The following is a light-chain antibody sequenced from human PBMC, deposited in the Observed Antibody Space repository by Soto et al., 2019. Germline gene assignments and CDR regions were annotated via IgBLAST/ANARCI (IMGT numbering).Light chain of an antibody. J-gene: IGKJ5*01. CDR2: GAS. V-gene: IGKV3-15*01. CDR1: QSVSIS. CDR3: QQYYNWPPIT. Sequence: EIVMTQSPATLSVSPGERSTLSCRVSQSVSISLAWYQQRPGQAPRLLIYGASTRATGIPDRFSGSGSGTEFTLTISSLQSEDFAVYHCQQYYNWPPITFGQGTRLEIK.